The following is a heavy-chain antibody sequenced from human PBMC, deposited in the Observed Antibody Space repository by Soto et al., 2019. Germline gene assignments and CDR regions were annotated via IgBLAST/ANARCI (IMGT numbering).Heavy chain of an antibody. CDR2: INAGNGNT. J-gene: IGHJ4*02. V-gene: IGHV1-3*05. CDR1: GYTFTSYA. Sequence: QVQLVQSGAEEKKPGASVKVSCKASGYTFTSYAMHWVRQAPGQRLEWTGWINAGNGNTKYSQKFQGRVTITRDTSASTAYMELSSLRSEDTAVYYCARGIAPYYFEYWGQGTLVTVSS. D-gene: IGHD6-13*01. CDR3: ARGIAPYYFEY.